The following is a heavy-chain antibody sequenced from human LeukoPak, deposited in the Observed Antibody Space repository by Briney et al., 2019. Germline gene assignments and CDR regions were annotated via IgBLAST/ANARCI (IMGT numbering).Heavy chain of an antibody. D-gene: IGHD1-1*01. CDR1: GGSFSDYD. CDR3: ARYVPVKTGPTRASFDY. V-gene: IGHV4-34*01. Sequence: ASETLSLTCAVYGGSFSDYDWSWSRQAPGKGLQWIGEINESGTTNCDPSLKSRVTMSIDTSKSQFSLSLRSVTAADTGVYFCARYVPVKTGPTRASFDYWGQGILVTVSS. CDR2: INESGTT. J-gene: IGHJ4*02.